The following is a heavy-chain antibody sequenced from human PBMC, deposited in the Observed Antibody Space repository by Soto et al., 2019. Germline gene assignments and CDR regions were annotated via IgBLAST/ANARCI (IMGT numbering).Heavy chain of an antibody. CDR3: ARAPRGNYGYPSYFDY. Sequence: GASVKVSCKASGGTFSSYAISWVRQAPGQGLEWMGGIIPIFGTANYAQKFQGRVTITADESTSTAYMELSSLRSEDTAVYYCARAPRGNYGYPSYFDYWGQGTLVTAPQ. J-gene: IGHJ4*02. V-gene: IGHV1-69*13. CDR1: GGTFSSYA. CDR2: IIPIFGTA. D-gene: IGHD3-10*01.